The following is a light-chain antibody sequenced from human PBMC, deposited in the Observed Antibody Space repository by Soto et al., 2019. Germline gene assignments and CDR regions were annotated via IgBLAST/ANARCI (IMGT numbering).Light chain of an antibody. CDR3: AAWDDSLNAL. V-gene: IGLV1-44*01. J-gene: IGLJ1*01. Sequence: QSVLTQPPSLSATPGQRVNISCSGSFSNIGDNAVNWYQQLPGASPKLLIYLNDQRPSGVPDRFSGSKSGTSAFLAISGLQCEDEADYYCAAWDDSLNALFGTGTKVTGL. CDR1: FSNIGDNA. CDR2: LND.